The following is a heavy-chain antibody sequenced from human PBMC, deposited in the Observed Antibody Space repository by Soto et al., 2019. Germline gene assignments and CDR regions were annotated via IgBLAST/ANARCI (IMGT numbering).Heavy chain of an antibody. CDR3: ARQGNIVVVPASPNYYYYMDV. D-gene: IGHD2-2*01. CDR2: TYYRSKWYN. J-gene: IGHJ6*03. Sequence: SQTLSLTCVISGDSVSSNSAAWNWIRQSPSRGLEWLGRTYYRSKWYNDYAVSVKSRITINPDTSKNQFSLQLNSVTPEDTAVYYCARQGNIVVVPASPNYYYYMDVWGQGTRVTVSS. CDR1: GDSVSSNSAA. V-gene: IGHV6-1*01.